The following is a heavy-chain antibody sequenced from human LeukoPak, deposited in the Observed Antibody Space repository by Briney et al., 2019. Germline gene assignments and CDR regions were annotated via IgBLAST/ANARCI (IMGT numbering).Heavy chain of an antibody. CDR1: GGSFSGYY. D-gene: IGHD4-17*01. CDR3: ARSGALDI. Sequence: PSETLSLTCAVYGGSFSGYYWSWIRQPPGKGLEWIGEINHSGSTNYNPSLKSRVTISVDTSKNQFSLKLSSVTAADTAVYYCARSGALDIWGQGTMVTVSS. CDR2: INHSGST. J-gene: IGHJ3*02. V-gene: IGHV4-34*01.